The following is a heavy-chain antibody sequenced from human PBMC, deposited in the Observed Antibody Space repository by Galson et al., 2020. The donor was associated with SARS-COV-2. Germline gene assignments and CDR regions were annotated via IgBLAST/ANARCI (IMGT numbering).Heavy chain of an antibody. CDR2: INAYNGVT. Sequence: ASVKVSCKTSGYTFTNYGISWVRQAPGQGLEWMGWINAYNGVTNYAQNIQGRVTMTTDTSTSTAYMELRSLKSDDTAVYYCARTRTGDFDYWGQGTLVTVSS. CDR1: GYTFTNYG. CDR3: ARTRTGDFDY. J-gene: IGHJ4*02. D-gene: IGHD7-27*01. V-gene: IGHV1-18*01.